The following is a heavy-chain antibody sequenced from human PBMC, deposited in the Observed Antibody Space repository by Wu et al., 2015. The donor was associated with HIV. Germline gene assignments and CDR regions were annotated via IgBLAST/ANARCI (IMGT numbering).Heavy chain of an antibody. CDR3: ASSFAQVGNLFFPSFVLR. D-gene: IGHD2-8*01. V-gene: IGHV1-18*01. Sequence: QVHLVQSGPEMKKPGASVKVSCKTSGYTFTSYGITWVRQAPGQGLEWMGWISTYNGYTYNTYTNYAQDFQGRVTMTTDTTASTAYIELSSLRSNDTAVYYCASSFAQVGNLFFPSFVLRGVQGTLVTVSS. CDR2: ISTYNGYTYNTYT. CDR1: GYTFTSYG. J-gene: IGHJ4*02.